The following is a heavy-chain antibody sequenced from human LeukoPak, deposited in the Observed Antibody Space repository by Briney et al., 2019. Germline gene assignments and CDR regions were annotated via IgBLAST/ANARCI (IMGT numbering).Heavy chain of an antibody. CDR3: ARETTAVDY. D-gene: IGHD4-17*01. CDR1: GFTFYTYA. J-gene: IGHJ4*02. V-gene: IGHV3-23*01. CDR2: VSGDGTRT. Sequence: GGSLRLSCSASGFTFYTYAMGWVRQAPGKGLEWVSTVSGDGTRTYYADSVQGRFTISRDNSKNTVSLHMDSLRDEDTAVYYCARETTAVDYWGQGTLVTVSS.